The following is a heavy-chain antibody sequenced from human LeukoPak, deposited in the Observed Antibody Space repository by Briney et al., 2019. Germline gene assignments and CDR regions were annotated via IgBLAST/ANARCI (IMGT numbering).Heavy chain of an antibody. Sequence: SVKVSCKTSADIFSSYAINWVRQAPGQGLEWMGRIIPLTGVVNYGQKLQTRVTISADKSTSTAYMEVSSLRFEDTAVYFCARERRRSAGSCYAADLDSWGQGTLVTVSS. V-gene: IGHV1-69*04. CDR1: ADIFSSYA. D-gene: IGHD2-15*01. CDR3: ARERRRSAGSCYAADLDS. CDR2: IIPLTGVV. J-gene: IGHJ4*02.